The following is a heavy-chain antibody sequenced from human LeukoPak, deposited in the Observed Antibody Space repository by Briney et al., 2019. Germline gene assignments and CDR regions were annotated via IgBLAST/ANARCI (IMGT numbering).Heavy chain of an antibody. J-gene: IGHJ6*02. CDR1: GFSFSSYA. CDR3: AKDIVVVPAAMGYYYYGMDV. CDR2: NSGSGGST. D-gene: IGHD2-2*01. V-gene: IGHV3-23*01. Sequence: GGSLRLSCAASGFSFSSYAMSWVRQAPGKGLEWVSANSGSGGSTYYADSVEGRFTISRDNSKNTLYLQMNSLRAEDTAVYYCAKDIVVVPAAMGYYYYGMDVWGQGTTVTVSS.